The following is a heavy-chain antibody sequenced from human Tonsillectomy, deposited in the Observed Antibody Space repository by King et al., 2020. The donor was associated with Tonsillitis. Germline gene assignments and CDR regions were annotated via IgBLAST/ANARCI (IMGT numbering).Heavy chain of an antibody. V-gene: IGHV3-21*01. D-gene: IGHD5-12*01. CDR1: GFTFSNYC. CDR2: ISSSSTYI. CDR3: AREYSGYENSYTGMDV. Sequence: VQLVESGGGLVKPGGSLRLSCAASGFTFSNYCMNWVRQAPGKGLEWVSSISSSSTYIYYADSVKGRFTISRDNAKNSLYMQMNSLRAEDTAVYYCAREYSGYENSYTGMDVWGQGTTVTVSS. J-gene: IGHJ6*02.